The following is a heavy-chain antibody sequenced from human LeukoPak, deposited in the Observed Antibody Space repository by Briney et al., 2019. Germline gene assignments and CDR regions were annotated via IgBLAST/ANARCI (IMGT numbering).Heavy chain of an antibody. CDR2: IRYDGNNK. V-gene: IGHV3-30*02. J-gene: IGHJ3*02. CDR3: ARLGSVVVPASAFDI. Sequence: GGSLRLSCTTSGFTFSNYGMHWVRQAPGKGLEWVAFIRYDGNNKYYADSVKGRFTISRDNSKNTLYLQMNSLRAEDTAVYYCARLGSVVVPASAFDIWGQGTMVTVSS. CDR1: GFTFSNYG. D-gene: IGHD2-2*01.